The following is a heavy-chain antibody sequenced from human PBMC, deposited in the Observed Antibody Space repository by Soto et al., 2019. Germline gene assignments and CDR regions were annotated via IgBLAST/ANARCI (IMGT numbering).Heavy chain of an antibody. CDR3: ARWGYYGSGSYYWYSGGLNWFDS. V-gene: IGHV4-39*01. J-gene: IGHJ5*01. CDR1: AGCIRSSRYY. Sequence: SHTLSITCTVAAGCIRSSRYYWGWIRQPPGKGLEWSGSIYYSGSTCYNPSLKSRVTISVDTSKNQSSLKLSCVTAADTAVYYCARWGYYGSGSYYWYSGGLNWFDSWGQGTLGTVSS. D-gene: IGHD3-10*01. CDR2: IYYSGST.